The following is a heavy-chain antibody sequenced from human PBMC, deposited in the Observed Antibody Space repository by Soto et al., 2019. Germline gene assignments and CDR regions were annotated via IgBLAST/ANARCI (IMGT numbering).Heavy chain of an antibody. CDR2: ITSDGSDT. V-gene: IGHV3-74*01. CDR3: ARAGGSCSCGYGTHKYFYGMEV. Sequence: EVQLVESGGGLVQPGGSLRVSCAASGFTFRRFWMHWVRQAPGMGLVWVSRITSDGSDTNYADSVKGRFTISRYIAKNPLYLQMDSRIAEYTAVYNCARAGGSCSCGYGTHKYFYGMEVWGQGPTVTVSS. CDR1: GFTFRRFW. D-gene: IGHD2-15*01. J-gene: IGHJ6*02.